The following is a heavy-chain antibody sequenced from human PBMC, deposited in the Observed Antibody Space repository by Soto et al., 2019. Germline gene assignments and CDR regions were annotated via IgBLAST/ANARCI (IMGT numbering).Heavy chain of an antibody. J-gene: IGHJ4*02. CDR2: INHSGST. Sequence: SETLSLTCAVYGGSFSGYYWSWIRQPPGKGLEWIGEINHSGSTNYNPSLKSRVTISVDTSKNQFSLKLTSVTAADTAVYYCARGSSGGRGLDYWGQGSLVTVSS. CDR3: ARGSSGGRGLDY. CDR1: GGSFSGYY. D-gene: IGHD6-19*01. V-gene: IGHV4-34*01.